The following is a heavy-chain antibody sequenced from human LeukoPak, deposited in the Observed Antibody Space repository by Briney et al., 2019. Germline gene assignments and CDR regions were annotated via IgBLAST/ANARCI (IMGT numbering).Heavy chain of an antibody. CDR3: ARDSQHSNSFDY. CDR1: GGSISSYY. D-gene: IGHD4-11*01. CDR2: IYYSGST. V-gene: IGHV4-59*01. J-gene: IGHJ4*02. Sequence: SETLSLTCTVSGGSISSYYWSWIRRPPGKGLEWIGYIYYSGSTKYNPSLKSRVTISVDTSKNQFSLKLSSVTAADTAVYYCARDSQHSNSFDYWGQGTLVTVSS.